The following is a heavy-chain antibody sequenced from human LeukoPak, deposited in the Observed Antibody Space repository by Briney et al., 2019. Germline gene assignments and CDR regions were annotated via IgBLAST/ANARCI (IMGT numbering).Heavy chain of an antibody. D-gene: IGHD3-10*02. J-gene: IGHJ6*04. V-gene: IGHV1-2*02. Sequence: ASVKVSCKASGYTFTGYYMHWVRQAPGQGPEWMGWINPNSGGTNYAQKFQGRVTMTRDTSISTSYMELSSLRSEDTAVYYCAELGITMIGGVWGKGTTVTISS. CDR1: GYTFTGYY. CDR3: AELGITMIGGV. CDR2: INPNSGGT.